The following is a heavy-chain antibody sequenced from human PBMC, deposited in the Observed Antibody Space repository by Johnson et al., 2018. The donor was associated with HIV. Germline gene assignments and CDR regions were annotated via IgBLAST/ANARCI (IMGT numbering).Heavy chain of an antibody. CDR3: ASLYAFDI. J-gene: IGHJ3*02. V-gene: IGHV3-66*02. CDR1: GFTVSSNY. Sequence: VQLVESGGGLVQPGGSLRLSCAASGFTVSSNYMSWVRQAPGRGLEWVSVIYSGGSTYFAESVKGRFTISRDNSKNTLYLQMNSLRAEDTAVYYCASLYAFDIWGQGTMVTVSS. CDR2: IYSGGST.